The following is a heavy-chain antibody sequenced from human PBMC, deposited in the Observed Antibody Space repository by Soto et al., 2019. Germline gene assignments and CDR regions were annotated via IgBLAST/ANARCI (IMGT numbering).Heavy chain of an antibody. CDR3: ARVGGFGATTIDY. Sequence: SETLSLTCTVSGGSIISGDYYWSWIRKPPGKGLEWIGYIYYSGSTYYNPSLKSRVTISVDTSKNQFSLKLSSVTAADTAVYYCARVGGFGATTIDYWGQGTLVTVSS. CDR2: IYYSGST. V-gene: IGHV4-30-4*01. CDR1: GGSIISGDYY. J-gene: IGHJ4*02. D-gene: IGHD3-10*01.